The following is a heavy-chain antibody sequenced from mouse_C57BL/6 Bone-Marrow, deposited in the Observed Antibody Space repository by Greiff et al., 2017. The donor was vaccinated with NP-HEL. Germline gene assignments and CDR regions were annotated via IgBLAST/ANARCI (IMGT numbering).Heavy chain of an antibody. J-gene: IGHJ2*01. V-gene: IGHV14-4*01. CDR3: TKGCYGSGGY. D-gene: IGHD1-1*01. Sequence: VQLKESGAELVRPGASVKLSCTASGFNIKDDYMHWVKQRPEQGLEWIGWIDPENGDTEYASKFQGKATITADTSSNTAYLQLSSLTSEDTAVYYCTKGCYGSGGYWGQGTTLTVSS. CDR1: GFNIKDDY. CDR2: IDPENGDT.